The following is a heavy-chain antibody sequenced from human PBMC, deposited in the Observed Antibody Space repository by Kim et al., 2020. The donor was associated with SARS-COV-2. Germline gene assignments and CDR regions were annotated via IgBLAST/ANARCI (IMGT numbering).Heavy chain of an antibody. V-gene: IGHV4-34*01. CDR3: ARGGGIRPRWFDP. Sequence: YSPSLTSRVTISVDTSKNQFSLKLSSVTAADTAVYYCARGGGIRPRWFDPWGQGTLVTVSS. J-gene: IGHJ5*02.